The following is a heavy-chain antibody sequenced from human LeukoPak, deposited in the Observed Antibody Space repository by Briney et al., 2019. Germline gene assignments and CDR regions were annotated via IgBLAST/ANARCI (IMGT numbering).Heavy chain of an antibody. CDR1: GFTFSSYW. D-gene: IGHD5-18*01. CDR2: IKEDGSEK. J-gene: IGHJ4*02. Sequence: GGSLRLSCAASGFTFSSYWMSWVRQSPGKGLEWVANIKEDGSEKYYVDSVKGRFSISRDNAKNSLYLQMSSLRAEDTAVYYCARDRWGYSYGGDWGQGTLVTVSS. CDR3: ARDRWGYSYGGD. V-gene: IGHV3-7*01.